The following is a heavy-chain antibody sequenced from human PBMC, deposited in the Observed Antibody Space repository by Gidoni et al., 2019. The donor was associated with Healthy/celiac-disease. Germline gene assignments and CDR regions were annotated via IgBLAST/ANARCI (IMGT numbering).Heavy chain of an antibody. J-gene: IGHJ3*02. CDR1: GYTFPGYY. Sequence: QVQLVPSGAEVKKPGASVKVSCRSSGYTFPGYYMHWVRQAPGQGLEWMGWINPNSGGTNYAQKFQGWVTMTRDTSISTAYMELSRLRSDDTAVYYCARVAGGPGYSYGHDAFDIWGQGTMVTVSS. CDR2: INPNSGGT. CDR3: ARVAGGPGYSYGHDAFDI. V-gene: IGHV1-2*04. D-gene: IGHD5-18*01.